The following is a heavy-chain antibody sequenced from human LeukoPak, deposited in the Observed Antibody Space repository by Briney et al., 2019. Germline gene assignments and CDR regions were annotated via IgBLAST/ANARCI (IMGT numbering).Heavy chain of an antibody. CDR3: AKDLHGPVPDYFDY. CDR2: ISGSGGST. V-gene: IGHV3-23*01. D-gene: IGHD6-19*01. J-gene: IGHJ4*02. CDR1: GFTFSSYA. Sequence: PGGSLRLSCAVSGFTFSSYAMSWVRQAPGKGLEWVSGISGSGGSTNYADSVKGRFTISRDNSKNTLYLQMNSLRAEDTAVYYCAKDLHGPVPDYFDYWGQGTLVTVSS.